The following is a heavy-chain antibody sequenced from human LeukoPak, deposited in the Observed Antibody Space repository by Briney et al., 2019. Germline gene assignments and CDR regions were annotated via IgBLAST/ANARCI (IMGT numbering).Heavy chain of an antibody. CDR2: IWYDGSNK. V-gene: IGHV3-33*01. J-gene: IGHJ6*02. Sequence: PGGSLRLSCAASGFTFSSYGMHWVRQAPGKGLEWVAVIWYDGSNKYYADSVKGRFTISRDNSKNTLYLQMNSLRAEDTAVYYCARDGGYCSGGSCYYHYGMDVWGQGTTVTVSS. CDR3: ARDGGYCSGGSCYYHYGMDV. CDR1: GFTFSSYG. D-gene: IGHD2-15*01.